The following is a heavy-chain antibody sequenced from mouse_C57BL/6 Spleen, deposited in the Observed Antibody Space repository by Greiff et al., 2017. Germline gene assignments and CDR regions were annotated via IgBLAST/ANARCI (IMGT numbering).Heavy chain of an antibody. V-gene: IGHV1-61*01. D-gene: IGHD2-4*01. CDR2: IYPSDSET. CDR3: ARNDYDGFAY. Sequence: QVQLQQPGAELVRPGSSVKLSCKASGYTFTSYWMDWVKQRPGQGLEWIGNIYPSDSETHYNQKFKDKATLTVDKSSSPAYMQLSSLTSEDSAVYYCARNDYDGFAYWGQGTLVTVSA. J-gene: IGHJ3*01. CDR1: GYTFTSYW.